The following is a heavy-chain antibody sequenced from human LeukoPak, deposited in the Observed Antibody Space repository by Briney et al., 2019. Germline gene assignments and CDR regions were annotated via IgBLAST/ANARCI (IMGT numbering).Heavy chain of an antibody. CDR3: ARRLTGVDY. J-gene: IGHJ4*02. V-gene: IGHV1-2*02. CDR1: GYTFSDYY. CDR2: ITPNSGGT. Sequence: ASVKVSCKASGYTFSDYYIHWVRQAPGQGLEWMGWITPNSGGTKYAQRFQGRVTMTRDTSISTAYMELNRLTSDDTAVYYCARRLTGVDYWGQGTLVTVSS. D-gene: IGHD7-27*01.